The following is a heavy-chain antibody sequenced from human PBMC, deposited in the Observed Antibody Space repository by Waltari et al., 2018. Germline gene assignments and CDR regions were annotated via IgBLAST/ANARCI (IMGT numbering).Heavy chain of an antibody. CDR1: GFTFSSYG. CDR2: IWYDGSNK. J-gene: IGHJ3*02. V-gene: IGHV3-33*01. CDR3: ARDRADYYDSRGVAFDI. D-gene: IGHD3-22*01. Sequence: QVQLVESGGGVVQPGRPLRLSCAASGFTFSSYGMHWVRLAPGKGLEWVAVIWYDGSNKYYADSVKCRFTISRDNSKNTLYLQMNSLRAEDTAVYYCARDRADYYDSRGVAFDIWGQGTMVTVSS.